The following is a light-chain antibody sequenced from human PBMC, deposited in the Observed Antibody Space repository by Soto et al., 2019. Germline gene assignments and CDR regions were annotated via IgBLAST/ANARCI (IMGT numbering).Light chain of an antibody. J-gene: IGLJ2*01. Sequence: QTVVTQEPSFSVSPGGTVTLTCGLSSGSVSTSYYPSWYQQTPGQAPRTLIYSTNARSSGVPDRFSGSILGDKAALTITGAQVDDESDYYCVLYMGGGIVLFGGGTKLTVL. CDR2: STN. V-gene: IGLV8-61*01. CDR1: SGSVSTSYY. CDR3: VLYMGGGIVL.